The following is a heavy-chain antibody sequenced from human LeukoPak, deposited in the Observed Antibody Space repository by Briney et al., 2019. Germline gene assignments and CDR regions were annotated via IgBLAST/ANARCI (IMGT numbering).Heavy chain of an antibody. CDR2: INPAGSET. J-gene: IGHJ4*02. CDR1: GFSFSAYW. CDR3: ARFGYVAAVDV. D-gene: IGHD2-15*01. Sequence: GGSLRLTCAASGFSFSAYWMTWVRQAPGTGLEWVANINPAGSETYYVDPVKGRFSISRDNAKNLVYLQMNSLRAEDTAVYHCARFGYVAAVDVWGQGTPVTVSS. V-gene: IGHV3-7*01.